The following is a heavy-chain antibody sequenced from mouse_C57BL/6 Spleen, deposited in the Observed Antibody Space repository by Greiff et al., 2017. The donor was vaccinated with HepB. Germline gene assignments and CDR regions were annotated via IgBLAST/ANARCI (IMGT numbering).Heavy chain of an antibody. D-gene: IGHD2-2*01. J-gene: IGHJ3*01. CDR2: ISSGSSTI. V-gene: IGHV5-17*01. CDR3: ARNDGNDRFAY. Sequence: EVMLVESGGGLVKPGGSLKLSCAASGFTFSDYGMHWVRQAPEKGLEWVAYISSGSSTIYYADTVKGRFTISRDNAKNTLFLQMTSLRSEDTAMYYCARNDGNDRFAYWGQGTLVTVSA. CDR1: GFTFSDYG.